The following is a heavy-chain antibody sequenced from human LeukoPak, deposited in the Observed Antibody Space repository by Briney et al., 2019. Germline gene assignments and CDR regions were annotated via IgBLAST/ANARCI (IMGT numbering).Heavy chain of an antibody. CDR1: GFTFSSYS. CDR2: IGSSSSTI. J-gene: IGHJ4*02. V-gene: IGHV3-48*01. Sequence: VKPGGSLRLSCAASGFTFSSYSMNWVRQAPGKGLEWVSYIGSSSSTIHYADSVKGRFTISRDNAKNSLYLQMNSLRAEDTAVYYCASIDYWGQGTLVTVSS. CDR3: ASIDY.